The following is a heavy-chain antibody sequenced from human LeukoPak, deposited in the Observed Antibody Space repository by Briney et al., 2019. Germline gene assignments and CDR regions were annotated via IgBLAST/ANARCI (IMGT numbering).Heavy chain of an antibody. V-gene: IGHV4-59*12. CDR3: ATVAVVRGVTFFDY. CDR2: TFYSGST. Sequence: SETLSLTCTVSSGSINSYYWTWIRQPPGKGLEWIGNTFYSGSTNYNPSLMSRVSISVDTSKNQVSLNLNSVTAADTAVYYCATVAVVRGVTFFDYWGQGTRDTVSS. J-gene: IGHJ4*02. CDR1: SGSINSYY. D-gene: IGHD3-10*01.